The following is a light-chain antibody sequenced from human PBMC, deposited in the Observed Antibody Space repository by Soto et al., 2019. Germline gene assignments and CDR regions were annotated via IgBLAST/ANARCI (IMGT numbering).Light chain of an antibody. Sequence: VLTQPPSASGTPGQRVTIPCSGSSSNIGSNTVNWYQQLPGTAPKLLIYSNNQRPSGVPDRFSGSKSGTSASLAISGLQSEDEADYYCAAWDDSLNGSYVFGTGTKVTVL. J-gene: IGLJ1*01. V-gene: IGLV1-44*01. CDR2: SNN. CDR3: AAWDDSLNGSYV. CDR1: SSNIGSNT.